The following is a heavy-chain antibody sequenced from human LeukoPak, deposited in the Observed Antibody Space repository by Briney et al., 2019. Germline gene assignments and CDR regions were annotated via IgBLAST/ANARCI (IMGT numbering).Heavy chain of an antibody. CDR3: AGDRTAMGDY. V-gene: IGHV3-74*01. CDR1: GFTFSDSW. Sequence: GGSLRLSCAASGFTFSDSWMHWVRQAPGKGLVWVSRINTDGSTTSYADSVKGRFTISRDNAKNTLYLQMNSLRAEDTAVYYCAGDRTAMGDYWGQGTLVTVSS. J-gene: IGHJ4*02. D-gene: IGHD5-18*01. CDR2: INTDGSTT.